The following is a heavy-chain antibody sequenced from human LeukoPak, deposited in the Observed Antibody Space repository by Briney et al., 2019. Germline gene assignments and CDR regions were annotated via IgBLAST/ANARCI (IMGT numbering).Heavy chain of an antibody. CDR1: GFTFSSYS. CDR3: AKDITDYGDYTVDY. Sequence: GGSLRLSCAASGFTFSSYSMNWVRQAPGKGLEWVSSISSSSSYIYYADSVKGRFTISRDNAKNSLYLQMNSLRAEDTAVYYCAKDITDYGDYTVDYWGQGTLVTVSS. J-gene: IGHJ4*02. V-gene: IGHV3-21*04. D-gene: IGHD4-17*01. CDR2: ISSSSSYI.